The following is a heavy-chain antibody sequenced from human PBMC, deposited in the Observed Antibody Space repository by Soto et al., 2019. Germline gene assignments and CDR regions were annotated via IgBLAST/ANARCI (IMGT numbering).Heavy chain of an antibody. CDR1: GFTFSNYA. D-gene: IGHD3-22*01. J-gene: IGHJ4*02. CDR2: ISANGRNA. Sequence: EVHLLESGGDVVQPGRSLRLSCAASGFTFSNYAMNWIRKAPGKGLEWLSSISANGRNAYYADSVKGRFTISRNRSKNTLYLQLDSLRVVDTAIYFCAKDLSSLGWLALGAPFDSWGQGTLVTVSS. V-gene: IGHV3-23*01. CDR3: AKDLSSLGWLALGAPFDS.